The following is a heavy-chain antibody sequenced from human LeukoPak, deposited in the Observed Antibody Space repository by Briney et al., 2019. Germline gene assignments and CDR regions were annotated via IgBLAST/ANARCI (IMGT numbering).Heavy chain of an antibody. Sequence: PGGSLRLSCAASGFTFSSYGMHWVRQAPGKGLEWVAFIRYDGSNKYYADSVKGRFTISRDNSKNTLYLQMNSLRAEDTAVYYCAKDGATFRYDSSGYYPGYWGQGTLVTVSS. CDR3: AKDGATFRYDSSGYYPGY. CDR2: IRYDGSNK. V-gene: IGHV3-30*02. J-gene: IGHJ4*02. CDR1: GFTFSSYG. D-gene: IGHD3-22*01.